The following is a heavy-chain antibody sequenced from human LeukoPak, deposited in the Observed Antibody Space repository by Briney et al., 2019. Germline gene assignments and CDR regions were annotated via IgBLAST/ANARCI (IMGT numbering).Heavy chain of an antibody. CDR3: ARSGGKGFEYFDY. V-gene: IGHV3-53*01. Sequence: GGSLRLSCAASGFTVSSNYMSWVRQAPGKGLEWVSVIYSGGSTYYTDSVKGRFTISRDNSKNTLYLQMNSLRAEDTAVYYCARSGGKGFEYFDYWGQGTLVTVSS. CDR1: GFTVSSNY. D-gene: IGHD6-19*01. J-gene: IGHJ4*02. CDR2: IYSGGST.